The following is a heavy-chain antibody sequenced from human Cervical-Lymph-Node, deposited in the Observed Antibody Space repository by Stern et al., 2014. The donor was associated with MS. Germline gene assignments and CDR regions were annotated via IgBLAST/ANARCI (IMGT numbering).Heavy chain of an antibody. CDR3: AREGGNTAEYFQH. CDR2: IWYDGSNR. Sequence: VQLVESGGGVVQPGRSLRLSCAASGFTFSSSGMHWVRQAPGKGLEWLAIIWYDGSNRYYADSVKGRFPISRDNSKNMLYLQMNSLRAEDTAVYYCAREGGNTAEYFQHWGQGTLVTVSS. V-gene: IGHV3-33*01. CDR1: GFTFSSSG. D-gene: IGHD4-23*01. J-gene: IGHJ1*01.